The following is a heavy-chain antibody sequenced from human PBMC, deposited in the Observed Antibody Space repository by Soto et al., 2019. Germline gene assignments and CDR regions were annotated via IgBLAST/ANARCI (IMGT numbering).Heavy chain of an antibody. D-gene: IGHD3-3*01. J-gene: IGHJ5*02. CDR2: MNPNSGNT. Sequence: ASVKVSCKASGYTFTSYDINWVRQATGQGLEWMGWMNPNSGNTGYAQKFQGRVTMTRNTSISTAYMELSSLRSEDTAVYYCARGIFGVVTLVGVWFDPWSQGTLVTVSS. CDR3: ARGIFGVVTLVGVWFDP. CDR1: GYTFTSYD. V-gene: IGHV1-8*01.